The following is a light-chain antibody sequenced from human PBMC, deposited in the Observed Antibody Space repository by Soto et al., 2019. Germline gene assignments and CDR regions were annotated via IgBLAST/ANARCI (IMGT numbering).Light chain of an antibody. CDR3: QQYSTCPPRYT. CDR2: RAS. J-gene: IGKJ2*01. Sequence: EIVMTQSPATLSVPPGGRATLSCRTSQSVSSYLAWYQQRPGQPPRLLIDRASTRATGIPARFSGSGSGTEFSLTISSLQSEDFAVYYCQQYSTCPPRYTFGQGTKLEI. V-gene: IGKV3-15*01. CDR1: QSVSSY.